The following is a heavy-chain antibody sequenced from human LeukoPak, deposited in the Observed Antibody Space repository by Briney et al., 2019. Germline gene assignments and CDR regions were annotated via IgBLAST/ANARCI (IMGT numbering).Heavy chain of an antibody. CDR3: AKDPAHYCSGGSCHAL. V-gene: IGHV3-30*18. CDR2: ISYDGSNK. D-gene: IGHD2-15*01. CDR1: GFTFSSYG. Sequence: GGSLRLSCAASGFTFSSYGMHWVRQAPGKGLEWVAVISYDGSNKYYADSVKGRFTISRDNSKNTLYLQMNSLRAEDTAVYYCAKDPAHYCSGGSCHALWGQGTLVTVSS. J-gene: IGHJ4*02.